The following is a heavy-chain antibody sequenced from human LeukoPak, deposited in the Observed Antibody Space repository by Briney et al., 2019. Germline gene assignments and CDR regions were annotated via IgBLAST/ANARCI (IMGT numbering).Heavy chain of an antibody. CDR3: AKDLGSGWYYFDC. Sequence: GSLRLSCAASGFTFSSYAMNWVRQAPGKGLEWVSSISNNGGSTYYYADSVKGRFTISRDNSKNTLFLQMNSLRAEDTAVYYCAKDLGSGWYYFDCWGQGTLVTVSS. J-gene: IGHJ4*02. V-gene: IGHV3-23*01. D-gene: IGHD6-19*01. CDR1: GFTFSSYA. CDR2: ISNNGGST.